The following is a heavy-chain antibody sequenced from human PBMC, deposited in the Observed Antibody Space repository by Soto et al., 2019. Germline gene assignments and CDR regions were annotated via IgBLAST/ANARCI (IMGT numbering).Heavy chain of an antibody. CDR2: INGYNGNT. J-gene: IGHJ6*02. V-gene: IGHV1-18*04. CDR3: ARMGDVPYYYYGMDV. D-gene: IGHD3-16*01. CDR1: GYTFTYSS. Sequence: GASVKVSCKASGYTFTYSSLHWLQQAPGQGLEWMGWINGYNGNTNYAQKLQGRVTLSTDTSTSRAYMELRSLRSDDSAVYYCARMGDVPYYYYGMDVWGQGTTVTVSS.